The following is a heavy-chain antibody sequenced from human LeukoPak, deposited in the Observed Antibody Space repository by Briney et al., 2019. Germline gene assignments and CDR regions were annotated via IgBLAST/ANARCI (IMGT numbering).Heavy chain of an antibody. CDR2: INWNGDST. V-gene: IGHV3-20*04. Sequence: PGGSLRLSCAASGFTFDYYGLGWVRQAPGKGLEWVSGINWNGDSTDYADSVEGRFTISRDNAKNSLYLQMNSLRAEDTAVYYCARDRYYDTSGFLDYWGRGTLVTVSS. CDR3: ARDRYYDTSGFLDY. CDR1: GFTFDYYG. J-gene: IGHJ4*02. D-gene: IGHD3-22*01.